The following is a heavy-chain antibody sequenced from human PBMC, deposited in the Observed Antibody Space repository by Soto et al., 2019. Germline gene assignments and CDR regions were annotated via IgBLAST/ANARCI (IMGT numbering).Heavy chain of an antibody. CDR3: ARVKDFGDLFDS. J-gene: IGHJ4*02. CDR1: GDSISRNSYY. Sequence: SETLSLTCTVSGDSISRNSYYWGWVRQPPGKGLEWIGSIYHTGRTNHNPSLRSRVTISVDTSENQFSLRLTSVTAVDTAVYYCARVKDFGDLFDSWGRGTLVTVSS. V-gene: IGHV4-39*01. D-gene: IGHD4-17*01. CDR2: IYHTGRT.